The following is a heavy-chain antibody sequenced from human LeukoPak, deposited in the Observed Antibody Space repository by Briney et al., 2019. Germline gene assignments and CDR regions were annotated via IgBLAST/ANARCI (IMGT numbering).Heavy chain of an antibody. Sequence: GGSLRLSCAASGFTVSSNYMSWVRQAPGKGLEWVSVIYSGGSTYYADSVKGRFTISRDNSKNTLYLQMNSLRAEDTAVYHCARVIIISVARWFDPWGQGTLVTVSS. V-gene: IGHV3-66*01. CDR3: ARVIIISVARWFDP. CDR1: GFTVSSNY. D-gene: IGHD3-16*02. CDR2: IYSGGST. J-gene: IGHJ5*02.